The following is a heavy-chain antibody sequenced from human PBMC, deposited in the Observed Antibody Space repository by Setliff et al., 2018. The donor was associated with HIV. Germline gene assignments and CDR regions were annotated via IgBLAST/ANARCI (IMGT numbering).Heavy chain of an antibody. CDR3: ARRGIIAGTTDF. CDR1: NGSISSSSYF. Sequence: SETLSLTCTVSNGSISSSSYFWGWIRQPPGKGLEWIGDIFYSGSTYYNPSLKSRVLISVDTSKNQFSLKLTSVTAADTAVYYCARRGIIAGTTDFWGQGTPVTVS. V-gene: IGHV4-39*01. CDR2: IFYSGST. D-gene: IGHD1-7*01. J-gene: IGHJ4*02.